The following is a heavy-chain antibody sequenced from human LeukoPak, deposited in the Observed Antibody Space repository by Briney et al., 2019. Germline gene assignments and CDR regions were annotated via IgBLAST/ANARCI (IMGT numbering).Heavy chain of an antibody. CDR1: GFTFSSYG. Sequence: PGGSLRLSCAASGFTFSSYGMHWVRQAPGKGLEWVAVISYDGSNKYYADSVKGRFTISRDNSKNTLYLQMNSLRAEDTAVYYCADANPREDTAMVLPFDYWGQGTLVTVSS. CDR3: ADANPREDTAMVLPFDY. CDR2: ISYDGSNK. V-gene: IGHV3-30*03. D-gene: IGHD5-18*01. J-gene: IGHJ4*02.